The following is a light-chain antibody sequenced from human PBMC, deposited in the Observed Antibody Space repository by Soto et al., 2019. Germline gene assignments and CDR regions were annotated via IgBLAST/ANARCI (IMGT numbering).Light chain of an antibody. CDR1: ESLLHRNGNTL. CDR2: LVS. CDR3: MKGLQTPRT. J-gene: IGKJ1*01. Sequence: DIVLTQSPLSLTVTPGEPASISCTSSESLLHRNGNTLLDWYLQNPGQSPQLLIYLVSRRASGVPDRFSGGGSGSDFTLTISRVEAEDVGVYYCMKGLQTPRTFGQGTRVEIK. V-gene: IGKV2-28*01.